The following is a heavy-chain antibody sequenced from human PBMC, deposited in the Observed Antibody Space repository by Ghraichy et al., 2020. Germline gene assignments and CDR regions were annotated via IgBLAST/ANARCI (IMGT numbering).Heavy chain of an antibody. V-gene: IGHV1-18*01. CDR3: ARESAPRDDYSNKAYFDY. J-gene: IGHJ4*02. CDR1: GYTFTSYG. D-gene: IGHD4-11*01. Sequence: ASVKVSCKASGYTFTSYGISWVRQAPGQGLEWMGWISAYNGNTNYAQKLQGRVTMTTDTSTSTAYMELRSLRSDDTAVYYCARESAPRDDYSNKAYFDYWGQGTLVTVSS. CDR2: ISAYNGNT.